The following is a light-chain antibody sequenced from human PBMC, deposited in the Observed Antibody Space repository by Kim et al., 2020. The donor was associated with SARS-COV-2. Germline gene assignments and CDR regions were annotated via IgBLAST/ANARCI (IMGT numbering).Light chain of an antibody. CDR1: NIGSKS. Sequence: SYELTQPPSVSVAPGKTARITCGGNNIGSKSVHWYQQKPGQAPVLVIYYDSDRPSGIPERFSGSNSGNTATLTISRVEAGDEADYYCQVWDSSSDSYVFGTGTKVIVL. J-gene: IGLJ1*01. CDR3: QVWDSSSDSYV. V-gene: IGLV3-21*04. CDR2: YDS.